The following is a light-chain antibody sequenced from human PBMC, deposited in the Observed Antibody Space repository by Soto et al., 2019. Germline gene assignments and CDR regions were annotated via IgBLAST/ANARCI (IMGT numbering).Light chain of an antibody. J-gene: IGKJ3*01. CDR3: QQYYNTPSFT. Sequence: DIVLTQSPDSLAVSLGERATINCKASQTVLYNSNNKNFLAWYQQKPGQPPRLLIYWASTRESGVPDRFSGSGSGTDFTLTISSLQAEDVAFYYCQQYYNTPSFTFGPGTKVAIK. CDR2: WAS. CDR1: QTVLYNSNNKNF. V-gene: IGKV4-1*01.